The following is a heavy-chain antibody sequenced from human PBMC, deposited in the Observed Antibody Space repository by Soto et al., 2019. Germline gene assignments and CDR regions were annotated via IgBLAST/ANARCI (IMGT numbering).Heavy chain of an antibody. CDR2: ISYDGSNK. CDR1: GFTFSSYG. J-gene: IGHJ6*03. V-gene: IGHV3-30*18. D-gene: IGHD2-2*01. Sequence: PGGSLRLSCAASGFTFSSYGMHWVRQAPGKGLEWVAVISYDGSNKYYADSVKGRFTISRDNSKNTLYLQMNSLRAEDTAVYYCAKSCGSTSCYPYYYYYYMDVWGKGTTVTVSS. CDR3: AKSCGSTSCYPYYYYYYMDV.